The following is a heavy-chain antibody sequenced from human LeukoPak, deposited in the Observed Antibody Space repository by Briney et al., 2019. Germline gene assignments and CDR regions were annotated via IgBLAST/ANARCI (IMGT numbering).Heavy chain of an antibody. CDR2: ISGSGGST. CDR1: GFTFSSYA. D-gene: IGHD5-18*01. CDR3: ASLSGYSYGYGMDV. J-gene: IGHJ6*02. Sequence: GGSLRLSCAASGFTFSSYAMSWVRQAPGKGLEWASAISGSGGSTYYADSVKGRFTISRDNSKNTLYLQMNSLRAEDTAAYYCASLSGYSYGYGMDVWGQGTTVTVSS. V-gene: IGHV3-23*01.